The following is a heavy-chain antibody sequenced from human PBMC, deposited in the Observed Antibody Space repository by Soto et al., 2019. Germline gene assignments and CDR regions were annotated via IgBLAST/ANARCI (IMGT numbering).Heavy chain of an antibody. D-gene: IGHD2-15*01. V-gene: IGHV3-23*01. CDR2: ISGSGGST. J-gene: IGHJ5*02. Sequence: EVQLLESGGGLVQPGGSLRLSCAASGFTFSSYAMSWVRQAPGKGLEWVSAISGSGGSTYYADSVKGRFTISRDNSKNTLYLQMNSLRAEDTAVYYCAKGCSGGSCHNTELWFDPWGQGTLVTVSS. CDR1: GFTFSSYA. CDR3: AKGCSGGSCHNTELWFDP.